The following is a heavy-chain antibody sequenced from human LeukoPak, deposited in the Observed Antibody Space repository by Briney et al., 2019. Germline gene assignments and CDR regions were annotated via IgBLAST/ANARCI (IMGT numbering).Heavy chain of an antibody. CDR1: GGSFSGYY. Sequence: SETLSLTCAVYGGSFSGYYWSWIRQPPGKGLEWIGEINHSGSTNYNPSLKSRVTISVDTSKNQFSLKLSSATAADTAVYYCASVDTAGYYYYYMDVWGKGTTVTVSS. V-gene: IGHV4-34*01. D-gene: IGHD5-18*01. CDR3: ASVDTAGYYYYYMDV. J-gene: IGHJ6*03. CDR2: INHSGST.